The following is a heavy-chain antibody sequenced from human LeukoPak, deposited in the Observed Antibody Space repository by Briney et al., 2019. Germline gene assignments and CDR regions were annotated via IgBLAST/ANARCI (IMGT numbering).Heavy chain of an antibody. CDR1: GYTFTSYG. D-gene: IGHD6-13*01. CDR2: ISAYNGNT. V-gene: IGHV1-18*01. J-gene: IGHJ6*03. CDR3: AREHGYSSSWYDNYYYYMDV. Sequence: ASVKVSCKASGYTFTSYGISWVRQAPGQGLEWMGWISAYNGNTNYAQKLQGRVTMTTDTSTSTAYMELRSLRSDDTAVYYCAREHGYSSSWYDNYYYYMDVWGKGTTVTISS.